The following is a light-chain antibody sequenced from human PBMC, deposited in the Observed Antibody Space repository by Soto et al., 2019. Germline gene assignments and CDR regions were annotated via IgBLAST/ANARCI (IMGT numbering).Light chain of an antibody. Sequence: QSVLTQPPSVSGAPGQRVTISCTGSSSNIGAGYDVHWYQQLPGTAPKLLIYGNSNRPSGVPDRFSGSKSGTSASLAITGLQAEDEADYYCQFYDGSLSGLDVFGTGTKVTVL. CDR3: QFYDGSLSGLDV. J-gene: IGLJ1*01. V-gene: IGLV1-40*01. CDR1: SSNIGAGYD. CDR2: GNS.